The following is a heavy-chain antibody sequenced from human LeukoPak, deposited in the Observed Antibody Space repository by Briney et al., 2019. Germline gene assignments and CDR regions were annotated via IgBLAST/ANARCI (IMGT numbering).Heavy chain of an antibody. CDR1: GFTFSSYA. Sequence: GGSLRLSCAASGFTFSSYAMTWVRQAPGKGLEWVAVIWYDGSNKYYADSVKGRFTISGDNSKNTLYLQMNSLRAEDTAVYYCARDIVVVVAATGGYYYYGMDVWGQGTTVTVSS. CDR3: ARDIVVVVAATGGYYYYGMDV. J-gene: IGHJ6*02. CDR2: IWYDGSNK. V-gene: IGHV3-33*08. D-gene: IGHD2-15*01.